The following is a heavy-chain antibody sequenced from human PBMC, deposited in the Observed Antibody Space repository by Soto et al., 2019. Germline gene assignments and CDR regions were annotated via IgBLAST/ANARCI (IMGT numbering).Heavy chain of an antibody. V-gene: IGHV3-53*01. J-gene: IGHJ4*02. D-gene: IGHD1-26*01. Sequence: EVQLVESGGGLIQPGGSLRLSCAASGFTVSSTYMSWVRQAPGKGLAWVSVSYSGGSTFYADSVKGRFTISRDNSKNTWYLHMNSLRAEDTAVYYCAKMYSGSAPLQYWGQGTLVTVSS. CDR2: SYSGGST. CDR1: GFTVSSTY. CDR3: AKMYSGSAPLQY.